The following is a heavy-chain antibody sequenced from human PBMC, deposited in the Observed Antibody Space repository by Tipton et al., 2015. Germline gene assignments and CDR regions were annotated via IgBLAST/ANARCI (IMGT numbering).Heavy chain of an antibody. Sequence: TLSLTCTVSGGSVSSGRYYWSWIRQPPGKGLEWIGEIHYSGSTNYNPSLKSRLTISVDTSKNQFSLNLTSVTAADTAVYYCARYGLLSYSDLDVWGQGTTVTVSS. V-gene: IGHV4-61*01. J-gene: IGHJ6*02. CDR3: ARYGLLSYSDLDV. CDR2: IHYSGST. D-gene: IGHD3-3*01. CDR1: GGSVSSGRYY.